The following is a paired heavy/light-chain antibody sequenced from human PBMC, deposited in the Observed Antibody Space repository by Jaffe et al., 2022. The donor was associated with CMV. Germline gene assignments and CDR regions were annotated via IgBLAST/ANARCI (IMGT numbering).Heavy chain of an antibody. J-gene: IGHJ4*02. CDR1: GFSLSPSAVG. D-gene: IGHD3-10*01. CDR3: ALYGSGNYLRDYFDY. CDR2: IYWNDDK. V-gene: IGHV2-5*01. Sequence: QITLKESGPTLVKPTQTVTLTCTFSGFSLSPSAVGVGWIRQPPGKALEWLALIYWNDDKRYSPSLRSRLTITKDTSNNQVVLTMTNMDPVDTATYYCALYGSGNYLRDYFDYWGQGTLVTVSS.
Light chain of an antibody. Sequence: QSALTQPASVSGSPGQSITISCTGTSSDVGGYKYVSWYQQHPGKAPKLMIYDVTNRPSGVSNRFSGSKSGNTASLTISGLQAEDEADYYCSSYTSSSTFVFGGGTKLTVL. V-gene: IGLV2-14*03. CDR1: SSDVGGYKY. CDR2: DVT. CDR3: SSYTSSSTFV. J-gene: IGLJ2*01.